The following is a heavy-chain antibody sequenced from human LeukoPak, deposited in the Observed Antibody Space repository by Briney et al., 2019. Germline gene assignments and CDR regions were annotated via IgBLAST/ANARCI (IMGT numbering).Heavy chain of an antibody. CDR1: GGSFSGYY. V-gene: IGHV4-34*01. D-gene: IGHD3-22*01. CDR3: ARGTGPYDSSVYPYCLRY. J-gene: IGHJ4*02. CDR2: INHSGST. Sequence: SETLSLTCAVYGGSFSGYYWSWIRQPPGKGLEWIGEINHSGSTNYNPSLKSRVTISVDTSKNQFSLKLSSVTAADTAVYYCARGTGPYDSSVYPYCLRYWGQGTLVTVSS.